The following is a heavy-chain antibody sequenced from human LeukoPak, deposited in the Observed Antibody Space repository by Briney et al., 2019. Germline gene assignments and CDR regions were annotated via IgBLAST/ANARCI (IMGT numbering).Heavy chain of an antibody. CDR1: GFTFDDYA. V-gene: IGHV3-9*01. Sequence: GRSLRLSCAASGFTFDDYAMHWVRQAPGKGLEWVSGISWNSGSIGYADSVKGRFTISRDNAKNSLYLQTNSLRAEDTALYYCAKSGWRTYYYDSSGYYDWGQGTLVTVSS. CDR3: AKSGWRTYYYDSSGYYD. CDR2: ISWNSGSI. J-gene: IGHJ4*02. D-gene: IGHD3-22*01.